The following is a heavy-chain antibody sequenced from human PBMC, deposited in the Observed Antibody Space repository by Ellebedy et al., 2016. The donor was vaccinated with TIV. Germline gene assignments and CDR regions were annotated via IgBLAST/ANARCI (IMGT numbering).Heavy chain of an antibody. Sequence: MPSETLSLTCTVSGGSISSYYWSWIRQPPGKGLEWIGYICNSGSTKYNPSLKSLVTISPDKSKNHFSLNMSSVTAADTAVYFCARGVDNGDNSVVAHYFDYWGQGTLVTVSS. D-gene: IGHD4-23*01. CDR1: GGSISSYY. CDR2: ICNSGST. J-gene: IGHJ4*02. CDR3: ARGVDNGDNSVVAHYFDY. V-gene: IGHV4-59*01.